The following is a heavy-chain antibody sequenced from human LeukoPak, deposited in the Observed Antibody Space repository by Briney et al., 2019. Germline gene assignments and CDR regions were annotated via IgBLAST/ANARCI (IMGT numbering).Heavy chain of an antibody. Sequence: PSETLSLTCTVFGGSITSYYWSWLLQPAGKGLEWIGRMYTSGSTNYNPSLKSRFTMSVDTSKSQFSLKLSSVTAADTAVYYCARDTGYYFGSGNYLYYFDYWGQGTLVTVSS. V-gene: IGHV4-4*07. CDR1: GGSITSYY. J-gene: IGHJ4*02. D-gene: IGHD3-10*01. CDR2: MYTSGST. CDR3: ARDTGYYFGSGNYLYYFDY.